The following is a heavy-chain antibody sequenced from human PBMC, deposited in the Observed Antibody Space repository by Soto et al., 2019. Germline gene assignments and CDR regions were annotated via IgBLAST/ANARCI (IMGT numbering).Heavy chain of an antibody. J-gene: IGHJ6*02. CDR1: GYTFTGYY. CDR2: INPNSGGT. V-gene: IGHV1-2*02. CDR3: ARGLVEEYYDILTGFGMDV. D-gene: IGHD3-9*01. Sequence: VASVKVSCKASGYTFTGYYMHWVRQAPGQGLEWMGWINPNSGGTNYAQKFQGRVTMTRDTSISTAYMELSRLRSDGTAVYYCARGLVEEYYDILTGFGMDVWGQGTTVTVSS.